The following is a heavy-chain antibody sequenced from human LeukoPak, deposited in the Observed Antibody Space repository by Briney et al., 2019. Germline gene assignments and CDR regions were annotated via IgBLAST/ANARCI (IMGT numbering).Heavy chain of an antibody. Sequence: SGPTLVKPTQTLTLTRTFSGFSLSTSGVGVGWIRQPPGKALEWLALIYWDDDKRYSPSLKSRLTITKDTSKNQVVLTMTNMDPVDTATYYCALILSIAAAGGNWFDPWGQGTLVTVSS. CDR3: ALILSIAAAGGNWFDP. J-gene: IGHJ5*02. CDR2: IYWDDDK. CDR1: GFSLSTSGVG. V-gene: IGHV2-5*02. D-gene: IGHD6-13*01.